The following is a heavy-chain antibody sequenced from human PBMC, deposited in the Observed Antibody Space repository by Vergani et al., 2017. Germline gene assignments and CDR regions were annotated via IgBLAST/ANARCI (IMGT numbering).Heavy chain of an antibody. CDR2: ISAYNGNT. CDR1: GYTFTSYG. CDR3: ARDLEGHYYGSGSYYCMDF. D-gene: IGHD3-10*01. J-gene: IGHJ6*02. V-gene: IGHV1-18*01. Sequence: QVQLVQSGAEVKKPGASVKVSCKASGYTFTSYGISWVRQAPGQGLEWMGWISAYNGNTNYAQKLQGRVTMTTDTSTSTAYMELRSLRSDDTAVYYCARDLEGHYYGSGSYYCMDFWGQGTTVTVSS.